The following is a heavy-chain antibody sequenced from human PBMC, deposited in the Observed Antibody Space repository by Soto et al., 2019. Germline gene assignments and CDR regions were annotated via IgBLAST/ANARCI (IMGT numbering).Heavy chain of an antibody. CDR1: GFSFSTYA. Sequence: EVQLVESGGGLVQPGGSLRLSCAASGFSFSTYAMNWVRQAPGKGLEWVSYISSGGETIKSKDYVKGRLTSSRDNAKNSLYLQMSGLRDEDTGVYYCARDPQRGYSGMDVWGQGTTVTVSS. CDR3: ARDPQRGYSGMDV. CDR2: ISSGGETI. J-gene: IGHJ6*02. V-gene: IGHV3-48*02.